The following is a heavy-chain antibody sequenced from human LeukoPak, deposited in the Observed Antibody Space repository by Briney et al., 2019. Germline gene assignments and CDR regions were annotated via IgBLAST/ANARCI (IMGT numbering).Heavy chain of an antibody. CDR3: AVTMAAPTLYFDY. CDR1: GGSISSSSYY. D-gene: IGHD6-6*01. Sequence: SETLSLTCTVSGGSISSSSYYRGWIRQPPGKGLEWIGSIYYSGSTYYNPSLKSRVTISVDTSKNQFSLKLSSVTAADTAVYYCAVTMAAPTLYFDYWGQGTLVTVSS. J-gene: IGHJ4*02. CDR2: IYYSGST. V-gene: IGHV4-39*01.